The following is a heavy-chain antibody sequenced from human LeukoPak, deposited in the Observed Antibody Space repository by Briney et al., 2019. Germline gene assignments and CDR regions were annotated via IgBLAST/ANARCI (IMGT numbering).Heavy chain of an antibody. J-gene: IGHJ5*02. CDR2: ISYDGSNK. CDR3: ARDRLLWFGEDWFDP. CDR1: GFTFSSYA. V-gene: IGHV3-30-3*01. D-gene: IGHD3-10*01. Sequence: PGRSLRLSCAASGFTFSSYAMHWVRQAPGKGLERVAVISYDGSNKYYADSVKGRFTISRDNSKNTLYLQMNSLRAEDTAVYYCARDRLLWFGEDWFDPWGQGTLVTVSS.